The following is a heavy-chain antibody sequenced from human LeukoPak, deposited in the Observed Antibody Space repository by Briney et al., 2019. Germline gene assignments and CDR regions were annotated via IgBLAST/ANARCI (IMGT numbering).Heavy chain of an antibody. CDR1: GGSISSGSYY. CDR2: IYTSGST. Sequence: SQTLSLTCTVSGGSISSGSYYWSWIRQPAGKGLKWIGRIYTSGSTNYNPSLKSRVTISVDTSKNQFSLKLSSVTAADTAVYYCARAAAKWELLEDWYFDLWGRGTLVTVSS. V-gene: IGHV4-61*02. J-gene: IGHJ2*01. CDR3: ARAAAKWELLEDWYFDL. D-gene: IGHD1-26*01.